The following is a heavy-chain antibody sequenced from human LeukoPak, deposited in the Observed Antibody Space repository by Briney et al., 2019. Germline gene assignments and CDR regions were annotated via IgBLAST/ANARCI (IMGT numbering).Heavy chain of an antibody. Sequence: SETLSLTCTVSGGSISSYYWSWIRQPPGKGLEWIGYIYYGGSTNYNPSLKSRVTISVDTSKNQFSLKLSSVTAADTAVYYCARDERLAIVVVPFGFDPWGRGTLVTVSS. D-gene: IGHD2-2*01. CDR2: IYYGGST. CDR1: GGSISSYY. CDR3: ARDERLAIVVVPFGFDP. J-gene: IGHJ5*02. V-gene: IGHV4-59*12.